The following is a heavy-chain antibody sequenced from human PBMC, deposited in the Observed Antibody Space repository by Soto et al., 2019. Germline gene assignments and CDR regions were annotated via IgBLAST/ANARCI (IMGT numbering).Heavy chain of an antibody. Sequence: QVELVQSGAEVKKPGSSVKVSCKASGDTFDIYGFNWVRQAPGEGLEWMGVIIPIFETADYAQKFQGRVSITADKSTSTAYMEMSNLRSEDTAVYFCSFHSDSNSYSRFDFWGQGTLVTVSS. J-gene: IGHJ4*02. D-gene: IGHD4-4*01. CDR2: IIPIFETA. CDR3: SFHSDSNSYSRFDF. V-gene: IGHV1-69*06. CDR1: GDTFDIYG.